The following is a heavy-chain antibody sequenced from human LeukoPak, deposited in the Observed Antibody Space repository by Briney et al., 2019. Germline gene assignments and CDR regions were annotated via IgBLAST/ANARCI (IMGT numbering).Heavy chain of an antibody. V-gene: IGHV3-9*01. J-gene: IGHJ4*02. CDR2: ISWNSGSI. D-gene: IGHD3-10*01. Sequence: GGSLRLSCAASGFTFDDYAMHWVRQAPGKGLEWVSGISWNSGSIGYADSVKGRFTISRDNAKNSVYLQMNSLRAEDTALYYCARKIYGSDNYIDYWGQGTLVTVSS. CDR3: ARKIYGSDNYIDY. CDR1: GFTFDDYA.